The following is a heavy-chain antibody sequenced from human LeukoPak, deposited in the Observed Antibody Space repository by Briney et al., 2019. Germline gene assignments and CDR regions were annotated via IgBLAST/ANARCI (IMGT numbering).Heavy chain of an antibody. Sequence: ASVKVSCKSSGYTFSSYYLHWVRQAPGQGPEWMGIINPSGGSTSYAQKFQGRVTMTRDTSTSTVYMELSSLRSEDTAVYYCARGLTCSGGSCYPGVDYYYYGMDVWGQGTTVTVSS. J-gene: IGHJ6*02. CDR2: INPSGGST. CDR1: GYTFSSYY. V-gene: IGHV1-46*01. CDR3: ARGLTCSGGSCYPGVDYYYYGMDV. D-gene: IGHD2-15*01.